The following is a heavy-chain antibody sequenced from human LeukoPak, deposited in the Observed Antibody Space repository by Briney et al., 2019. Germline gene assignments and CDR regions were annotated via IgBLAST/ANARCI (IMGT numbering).Heavy chain of an antibody. Sequence: GESLRLSCAVSGFTFSDYWMSWVRQAPGKGLEWVANIEQDGNEKHYVDSVKGRFTISRDNVKNSLYLQMNSLRAEDTAVYYCARHTTLDPWGQGALVTVSS. CDR2: IEQDGNEK. D-gene: IGHD1-14*01. CDR3: ARHTTLDP. CDR1: GFTFSDYW. V-gene: IGHV3-7*01. J-gene: IGHJ5*02.